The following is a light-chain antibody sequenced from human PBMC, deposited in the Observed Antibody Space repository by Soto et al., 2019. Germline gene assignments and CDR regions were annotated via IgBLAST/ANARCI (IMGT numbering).Light chain of an antibody. CDR1: QSVDSIY. CDR3: QLYGSSTLYT. V-gene: IGKV3-20*01. Sequence: EIVLTQSPGTLSLSPGERATLSCRASQSVDSIYLAWYQQKPGQAPRLLIFGANRRATGIPDRFSGSGSGTDFTLTISRLEPEDFVVYYCQLYGSSTLYTFGQGTKVEIK. J-gene: IGKJ2*01. CDR2: GAN.